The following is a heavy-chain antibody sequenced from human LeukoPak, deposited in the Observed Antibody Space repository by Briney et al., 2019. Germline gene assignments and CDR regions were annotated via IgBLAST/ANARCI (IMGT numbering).Heavy chain of an antibody. CDR2: IYYSGST. V-gene: IGHV4-59*08. Sequence: SETLSLTCTVSGGSISSYYWSWIRQPPGKGLEWIGYIYYSGSTYYNPSLKSRVTISVDTSKNQFSLKLSSVTAADTAVYYCARVSDSSGYYYPPDYWGQGTLVTVSS. CDR1: GGSISSYY. J-gene: IGHJ4*02. D-gene: IGHD3-22*01. CDR3: ARVSDSSGYYYPPDY.